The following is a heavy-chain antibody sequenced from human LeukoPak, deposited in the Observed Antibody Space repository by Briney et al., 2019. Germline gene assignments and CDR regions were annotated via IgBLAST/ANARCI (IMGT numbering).Heavy chain of an antibody. CDR3: ARGVVGATPPDY. V-gene: IGHV1-2*02. Sequence: ASVKVSCKASGYTFTGYYMHWVRQAPGQGLEWMGWINPNSGGTNYAQKFQGRVTMARDTSISTAYMELSRLRSDDTAVYYCARGVVGATPPDYWGQGTLVTVSS. J-gene: IGHJ4*02. CDR2: INPNSGGT. D-gene: IGHD1-26*01. CDR1: GYTFTGYY.